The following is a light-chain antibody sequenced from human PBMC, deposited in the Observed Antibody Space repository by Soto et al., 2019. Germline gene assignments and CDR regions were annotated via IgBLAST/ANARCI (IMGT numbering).Light chain of an antibody. V-gene: IGLV2-14*01. CDR1: SSDVGGYKY. CDR2: EVS. J-gene: IGLJ1*01. Sequence: QSVLTQPASVSGSPGQSITISCTGTSSDVGGYKYVSWYQQHPGKAPKFLIYEVSNRPSGVSSRFSGSKSGNTASLPISGLQAADEADYYCTSKTSTSPYVFGTGTKVTVL. CDR3: TSKTSTSPYV.